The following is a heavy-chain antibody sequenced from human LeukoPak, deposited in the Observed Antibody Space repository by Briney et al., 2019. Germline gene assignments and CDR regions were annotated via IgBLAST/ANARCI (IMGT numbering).Heavy chain of an antibody. CDR1: GFTFSSYA. CDR2: ISHDGSNK. D-gene: IGHD3-22*01. V-gene: IGHV3-30-3*01. CDR3: ARSIVTYYYDSSGYYPTDY. J-gene: IGHJ4*02. Sequence: GGSLRLSCAASGFTFSSYAMHWVRQAPGKGLEWVAVISHDGSNKYYADSVKGRFTISRDNSKNTLYLQMNSLRAEDTAVYYCARSIVTYYYDSSGYYPTDYWGQGTLVTVSS.